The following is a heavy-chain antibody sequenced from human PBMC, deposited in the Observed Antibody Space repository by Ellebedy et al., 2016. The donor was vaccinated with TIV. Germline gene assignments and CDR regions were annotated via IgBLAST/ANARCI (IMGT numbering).Heavy chain of an antibody. J-gene: IGHJ4*02. D-gene: IGHD2-2*01. CDR3: AKDIYCSSTSCYRGFDY. CDR1: GFTFSDYY. Sequence: GESLKISXAASGFTFSDYYMSWIRQAPGKGLEWVSYISSSSSYTNYADSVKGRFTISRDNAKNSLYLQMNSLRAEDTALYYCAKDIYCSSTSCYRGFDYWGQGTLVTVSS. V-gene: IGHV3-11*05. CDR2: ISSSSSYT.